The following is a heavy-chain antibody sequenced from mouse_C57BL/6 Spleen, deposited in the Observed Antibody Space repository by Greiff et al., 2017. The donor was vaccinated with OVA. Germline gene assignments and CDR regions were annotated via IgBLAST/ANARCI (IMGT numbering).Heavy chain of an antibody. Sequence: QVQLQQSGAELVKPGASVKLSCKASGYTFTSYWMHWVKQRPGQGLEWIGMIHPNSGSTNYNEKFKSKATLTVDKSSSTAYLQLSSLTSEDSAVYYCAKRWLPHYYAMDYWGQGTSVTVSS. CDR3: AKRWLPHYYAMDY. J-gene: IGHJ4*01. CDR2: IHPNSGST. V-gene: IGHV1-64*01. D-gene: IGHD2-3*01. CDR1: GYTFTSYW.